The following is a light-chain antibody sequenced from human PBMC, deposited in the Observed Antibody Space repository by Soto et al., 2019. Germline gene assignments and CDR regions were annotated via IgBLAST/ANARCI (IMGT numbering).Light chain of an antibody. V-gene: IGLV2-14*01. CDR2: EVS. CDR3: SSFTTYRFYV. CDR1: SSDVGAYNY. J-gene: IGLJ1*01. Sequence: QSVLTQPASVSASPGQSITISCTGTSSDVGAYNYVSWYQHHPGKAPKLMISEVSNRPSGISSRFSASKSGLTASLTISGLQAEDEADYYCSSFTTYRFYVFGTGTKVTVL.